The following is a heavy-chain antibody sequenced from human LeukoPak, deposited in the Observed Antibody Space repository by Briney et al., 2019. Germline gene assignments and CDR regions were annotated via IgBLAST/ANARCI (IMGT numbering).Heavy chain of an antibody. Sequence: PSETLSLTCAVFGGSFTTYYWTWIRQPPGKGLEWIGEINHGGSTNYNPSLKSRVTISVDTPKNQFSLKLTSVTAADTAVYYCVRARFDYWGQGTLVTVSS. CDR2: INHGGST. CDR3: VRARFDY. CDR1: GGSFTTYY. J-gene: IGHJ4*02. V-gene: IGHV4-34*01.